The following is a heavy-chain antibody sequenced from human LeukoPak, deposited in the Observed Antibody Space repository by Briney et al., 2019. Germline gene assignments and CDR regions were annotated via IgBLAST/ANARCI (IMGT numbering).Heavy chain of an antibody. J-gene: IGHJ4*02. V-gene: IGHV1-18*01. D-gene: IGHD3-9*01. CDR2: ISAYNSNT. Sequence: ASVKVSCKASGYTFTTYVISWVRQAPGQGLEWMGWISAYNSNTNYAQKVQGRVTMTTDTSTSTAYMELRSLRSDDTAVYYCARESPYDILTGYDYWGQGTLVTVSS. CDR3: ARESPYDILTGYDY. CDR1: GYTFTTYV.